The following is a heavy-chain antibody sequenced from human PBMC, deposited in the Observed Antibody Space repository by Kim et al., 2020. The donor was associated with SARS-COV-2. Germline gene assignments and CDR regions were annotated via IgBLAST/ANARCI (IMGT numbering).Heavy chain of an antibody. V-gene: IGHV4-4*02. CDR1: GGSISSSNW. CDR3: ARVSESITMIVVVRTYYCYGMDV. J-gene: IGHJ6*02. CDR2: IYHSGST. Sequence: SETLSLTCAVSGGSISSSNWWSWVRQPPGKGLEWIGEIYHSGSTNYNPSLKSRVTILVDKSKNQFSLKLSSVTAADTAVYYCARVSESITMIVVVRTYYCYGMDVWGQGTTVTVSS. D-gene: IGHD3-22*01.